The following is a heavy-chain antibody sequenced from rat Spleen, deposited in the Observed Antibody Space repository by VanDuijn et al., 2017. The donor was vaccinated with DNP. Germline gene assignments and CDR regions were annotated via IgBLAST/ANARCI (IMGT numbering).Heavy chain of an antibody. Sequence: EVQLVESGGGLVQPGRSLKLSCAASGFTFSNYGMHWIRQAPTKGLEWVASISPSGGSTYYSDSVKGRFTISRDNAQNTLYLQMNSLRSEDTATYYCARTGGALDYWGQGVMVTVSS. V-gene: IGHV5-19*01. J-gene: IGHJ2*01. D-gene: IGHD5-1*01. CDR2: ISPSGGST. CDR3: ARTGGALDY. CDR1: GFTFSNYG.